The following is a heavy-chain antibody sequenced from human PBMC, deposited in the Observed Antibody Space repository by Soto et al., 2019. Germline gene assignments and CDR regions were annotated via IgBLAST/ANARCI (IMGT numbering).Heavy chain of an antibody. CDR3: ARASYYGMDV. CDR2: IDPSDSYT. V-gene: IGHV5-10-1*01. CDR1: GYSFTSYW. Sequence: LGESLKISCKGSGYSFTSYWISWVRQMPGKGLEWMGRIDPSDSYTNYSPSFQGHVTFSADKSISIAYLQWSSLKASDTAMYYCARASYYGMDVWGKGTTVTVSS. J-gene: IGHJ6*04.